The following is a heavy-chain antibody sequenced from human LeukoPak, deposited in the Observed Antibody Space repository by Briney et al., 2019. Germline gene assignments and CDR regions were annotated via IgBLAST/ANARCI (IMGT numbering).Heavy chain of an antibody. J-gene: IGHJ4*02. D-gene: IGHD2-2*01. CDR2: ISAYNGNT. CDR3: ARECSSTSCYDY. V-gene: IGHV1-18*01. CDR1: GYTFTSYG. Sequence: ASVKVSCKASGYTFTSYGISWVRRAPGQGLEWMGWISAYNGNTNYAQKLQGRVTMTTDTSTSTAYMELRSLRSDDTAVYYCARECSSTSCYDYWGQGTLVTVSS.